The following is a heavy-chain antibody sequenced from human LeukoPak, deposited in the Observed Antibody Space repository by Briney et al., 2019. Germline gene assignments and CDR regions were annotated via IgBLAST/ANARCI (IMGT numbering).Heavy chain of an antibody. V-gene: IGHV4-4*09. J-gene: IGHJ4*02. Sequence: PSETLSLTCTVSGGSISSYYWGWIRQPPGKGLEWIGNIFHSGSTHYNPSLKSRVTISVDTSKNQFSLKLTSVTAADTAVYYCARTYGSGSSYTAFDYWGQGTLVTVSS. CDR2: IFHSGST. D-gene: IGHD3-10*01. CDR1: GGSISSYY. CDR3: ARTYGSGSSYTAFDY.